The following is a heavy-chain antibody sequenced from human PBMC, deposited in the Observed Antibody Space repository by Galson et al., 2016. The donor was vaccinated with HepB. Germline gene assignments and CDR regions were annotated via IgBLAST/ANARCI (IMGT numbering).Heavy chain of an antibody. V-gene: IGHV1-46*01. Sequence: SVKVSCKAPEYTFTNYHLHWVRQAPGQGLGWMGIINPNGGSTTYAQKFQGRLTMTRDTSTSTVYMELSGLRSEDTAVYYCAREASIMIVVVNDWGYYGLDVWGQGTTVTVSS. CDR2: INPNGGST. CDR3: AREASIMIVVVNDWGYYGLDV. J-gene: IGHJ6*02. D-gene: IGHD3-22*01. CDR1: EYTFTNYH.